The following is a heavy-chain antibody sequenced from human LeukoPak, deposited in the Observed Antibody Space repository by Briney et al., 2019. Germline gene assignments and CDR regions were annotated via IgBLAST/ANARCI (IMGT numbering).Heavy chain of an antibody. Sequence: SENLSLTCAVSGGSIASSNWWNWVRQSPGKGLEWIGEIYHSGSTNYSPSLKSRVTISVDKFKNQFSLKLSSVTAADTAVYYCATSRGSGSYSASWGQGTLVTVSS. CDR3: ATSRGSGSYSAS. CDR2: IYHSGST. J-gene: IGHJ5*02. CDR1: GGSIASSNW. V-gene: IGHV4-4*02. D-gene: IGHD3-10*01.